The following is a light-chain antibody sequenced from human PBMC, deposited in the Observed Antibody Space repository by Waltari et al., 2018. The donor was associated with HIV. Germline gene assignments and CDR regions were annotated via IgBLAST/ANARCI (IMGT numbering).Light chain of an antibody. CDR2: DAS. J-gene: IGKJ4*02. CDR3: QHFYTYPRT. CDR1: QGISSA. V-gene: IGKV1-13*02. Sequence: IQLTQSPSSLSACVGERVTITCRASQGISSALAWYQQKPGKAPKVLIYDASKLKSGSSTDFSLTISILQPEDFATYYYQHFYTYPRTFGEGTKVEIK.